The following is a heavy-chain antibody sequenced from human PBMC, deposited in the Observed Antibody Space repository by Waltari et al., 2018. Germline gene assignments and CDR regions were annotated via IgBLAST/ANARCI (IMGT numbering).Heavy chain of an antibody. Sequence: EVQLVESGGGLVKPGGFLRLSCAASGFDFSSYNMNWFRQAPGKGLEWVSSISASTTFIYYADSVRGRFTISRDNAKSSLYLQMNSLGPDDTAVYYCARDGTRSSWPPNCFDPWGQGTLVTVSS. CDR3: ARDGTRSSWPPNCFDP. CDR1: GFDFSSYN. CDR2: ISASTTFI. V-gene: IGHV3-21*02. D-gene: IGHD6-13*01. J-gene: IGHJ5*02.